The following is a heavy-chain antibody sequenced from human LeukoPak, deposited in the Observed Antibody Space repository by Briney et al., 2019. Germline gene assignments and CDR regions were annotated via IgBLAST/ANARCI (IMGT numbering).Heavy chain of an antibody. J-gene: IGHJ2*01. CDR3: ARGSSSFPYWYFDL. CDR2: INHSAMS. CDR1: GGSFSGYY. D-gene: IGHD6-6*01. Sequence: SETLSLTCAVYGGSFSGYYWTWIRQPPGKGLEWIGEINHSAMSAYDPSLKSRVIISVDTSKKQFSLKLTSVTAADTAVYYCARGSSSFPYWYFDLWGRGTLVTVSS. V-gene: IGHV4-34*01.